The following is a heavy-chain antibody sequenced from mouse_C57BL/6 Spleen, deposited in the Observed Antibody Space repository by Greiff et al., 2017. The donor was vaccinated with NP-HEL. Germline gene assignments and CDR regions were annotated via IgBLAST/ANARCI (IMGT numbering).Heavy chain of an antibody. Sequence: EVKLMESGGGLVKPGGSLKLSCAASGFTFSDYGMHWVRQAPEKGLEWVAYISSGSSTIYYADTVKGRFTISRDNAKNTLFLQMTSLRSEDTAMYYCARGGPLYAMDYWGQGTSVTVSS. CDR3: ARGGPLYAMDY. J-gene: IGHJ4*01. CDR2: ISSGSSTI. V-gene: IGHV5-17*01. CDR1: GFTFSDYG.